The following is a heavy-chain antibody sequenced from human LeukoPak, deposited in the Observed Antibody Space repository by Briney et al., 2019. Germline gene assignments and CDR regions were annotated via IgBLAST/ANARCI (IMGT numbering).Heavy chain of an antibody. J-gene: IGHJ4*02. V-gene: IGHV3-11*01. CDR1: GFTFSDYY. CDR3: ARDLKQLWLGYFDY. CDR2: ISSSGSTI. D-gene: IGHD5-18*01. Sequence: KTGGSLRLSCAASGFTFSDYYMSWIRQAPGKGLEWVSYISSSGSTIYYADSVKGRFTISRDNAKNSLYLQMNSLRAEDTAVYYCARDLKQLWLGYFDYWGQGTLVTVSS.